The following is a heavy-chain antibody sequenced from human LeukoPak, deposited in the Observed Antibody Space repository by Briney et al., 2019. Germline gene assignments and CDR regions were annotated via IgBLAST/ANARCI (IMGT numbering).Heavy chain of an antibody. CDR1: GFTFANYA. J-gene: IGHJ5*02. CDR3: VNADCHNYGGGWFDP. D-gene: IGHD4-17*01. CDR2: ISDRGDNT. Sequence: GGSLRLSCAASGFTFANYAMNWVRQAPGKGLEWVSGISDRGDNTYYADSVKGRFTISRDNSKNTLYLQMNSLRTEDTAIYYCVNADCHNYGGGWFDPWGQGTLVTVSS. V-gene: IGHV3-23*01.